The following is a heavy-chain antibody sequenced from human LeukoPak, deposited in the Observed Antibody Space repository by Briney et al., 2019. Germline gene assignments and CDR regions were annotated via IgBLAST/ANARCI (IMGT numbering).Heavy chain of an antibody. D-gene: IGHD3-22*01. V-gene: IGHV1-2*02. Sequence: ASVKVSCKASGYTFTGYYMHWVRQAPGQGLEWMGWINPNSGGTNYAQKFQGRVTMTRDTSTSTAYMELRSLRSDDTAVYYCARDGGSAAGDYYDSSGYYQDAFDIWGQGTMVTVSS. J-gene: IGHJ3*02. CDR1: GYTFTGYY. CDR3: ARDGGSAAGDYYDSSGYYQDAFDI. CDR2: INPNSGGT.